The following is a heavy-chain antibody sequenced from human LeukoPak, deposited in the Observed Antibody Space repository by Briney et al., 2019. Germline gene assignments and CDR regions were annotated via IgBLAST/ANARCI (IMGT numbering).Heavy chain of an antibody. CDR2: ISYDGSNK. J-gene: IGHJ6*03. V-gene: IGHV3-30*04. CDR3: ARTPQWELPDYYYYYYYMDV. D-gene: IGHD1-26*01. CDR1: GFTFSNSA. Sequence: PGGSLRLSCAASGFTFSNSAMHWVRQAPGKGLEWVAVISYDGSNKYYADSVKGRFTISRDNSKNTLYLQMNSLRAEDTAVYYCARTPQWELPDYYYYYYYMDVWGKGTTVTISS.